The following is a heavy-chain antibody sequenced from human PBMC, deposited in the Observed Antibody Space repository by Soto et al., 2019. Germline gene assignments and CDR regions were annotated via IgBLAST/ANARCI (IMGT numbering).Heavy chain of an antibody. D-gene: IGHD1-1*01. CDR3: ARNTMPYFDH. CDR1: GFTFSNYA. J-gene: IGHJ4*02. CDR2: ISSSGDSP. Sequence: GGSLRLSCAASGFTFSNYAMSWVRQAPGKGLEWVSAISSSGDSPYYADSVKGRFTVSRDNSKNTLYLQMNSLRVEDTAIYYCARNTMPYFDHWGQGTLVTVSS. V-gene: IGHV3-23*01.